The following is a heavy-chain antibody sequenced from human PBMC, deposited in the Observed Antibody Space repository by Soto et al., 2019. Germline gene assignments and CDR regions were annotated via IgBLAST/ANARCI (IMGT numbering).Heavy chain of an antibody. CDR3: AKRTLRSIAVAGIDY. D-gene: IGHD6-19*01. J-gene: IGHJ4*02. CDR1: GFTFSSYA. CDR2: ISGSGGST. Sequence: VSLRLSCAASGFTFSSYAMSWVRQAPGKGLEWVSAISGSGGSTYYADSVKGRFTISRDNSKNTLYLQMNSLRAEDTAVYYCAKRTLRSIAVAGIDYWGQGTLVTVSS. V-gene: IGHV3-23*01.